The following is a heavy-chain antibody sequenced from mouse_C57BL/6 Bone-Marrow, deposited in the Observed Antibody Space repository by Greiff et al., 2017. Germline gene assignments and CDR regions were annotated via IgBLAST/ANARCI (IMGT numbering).Heavy chain of an antibody. V-gene: IGHV1-78*01. CDR2: IYPSDGST. CDR3: ARSMRLRRGDAMDY. Sequence: SDAELVKPGASVKISCKVSGYPFTDHTIHWMKQRPEQGLEWIGFIYPSDGSTKYNEKFKGKAPLTADKSSSTAYMPLNSLTSEDSAVEFCARSMRLRRGDAMDYWGQGTSVTVSS. J-gene: IGHJ4*01. CDR1: GYPFTDHT. D-gene: IGHD2-4*01.